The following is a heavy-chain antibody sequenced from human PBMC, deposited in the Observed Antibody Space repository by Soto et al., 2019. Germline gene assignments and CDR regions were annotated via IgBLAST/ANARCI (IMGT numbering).Heavy chain of an antibody. J-gene: IGHJ4*02. CDR1: GGSISSGNYY. V-gene: IGHV4-30-4*01. D-gene: IGHD4-17*01. Sequence: TLSLTCTVSGGSISSGNYYWSWIRQPPGKGLEWIGFISYSGTTHYSASLRSRVSISVDTSKNQFSLDLSSVTAADTAVYYCATMGTPVTGLYYFDYWGQGTLVTAPQ. CDR2: ISYSGTT. CDR3: ATMGTPVTGLYYFDY.